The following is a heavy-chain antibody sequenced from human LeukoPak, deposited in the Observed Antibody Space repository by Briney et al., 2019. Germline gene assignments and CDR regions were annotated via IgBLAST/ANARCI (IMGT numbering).Heavy chain of an antibody. CDR3: VITAGWTTATDH. J-gene: IGHJ5*02. V-gene: IGHV3-11*04. CDR1: GIAFSDYY. CDR2: ISKSGDTI. Sequence: GGSLRLSCAAPGIAFSDYYMSWIRQAPGKGLEWLSYISKSGDTIYYANSVRGRFTTSRDNARNSLYLQMNSLTVADTATYYCVITAGWTTATDHWGQGALVTVSS. D-gene: IGHD1-14*01.